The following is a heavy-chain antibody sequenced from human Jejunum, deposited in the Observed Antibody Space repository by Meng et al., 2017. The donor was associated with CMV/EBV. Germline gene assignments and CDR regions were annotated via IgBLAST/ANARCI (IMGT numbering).Heavy chain of an antibody. J-gene: IGHJ4*02. CDR1: GFTVNSDW. V-gene: IGHV3-74*01. CDR3: ARSYGDPAIDY. CDR2: INRDGSTT. Sequence: AASGFTVNSDWMHWVRQAPGKGLVWVSHINRDGSTTRYADSVKGRFTISRDNTRNTLYLQMNSLRVEDSAVYFCARSYGDPAIDYWGQGTLVIVSS. D-gene: IGHD4-17*01.